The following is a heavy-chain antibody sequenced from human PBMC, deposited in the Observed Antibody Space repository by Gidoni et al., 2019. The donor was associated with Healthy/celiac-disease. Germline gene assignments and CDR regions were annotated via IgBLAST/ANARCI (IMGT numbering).Heavy chain of an antibody. CDR3: ASAYGGNYHYYYGMDV. D-gene: IGHD4-17*01. Sequence: QVQLVQSGAEVKKPGSSVKVSCKSSGGTFSSYAISWVRQAPGQGLEWMGGIIPIFGTANYAQKFQGRVTITADESTSTAYMELGSLRSEDTAVYYCASAYGGNYHYYYGMDVWGQGTTVTVSS. CDR1: GGTFSSYA. J-gene: IGHJ6*02. CDR2: IIPIFGTA. V-gene: IGHV1-69*01.